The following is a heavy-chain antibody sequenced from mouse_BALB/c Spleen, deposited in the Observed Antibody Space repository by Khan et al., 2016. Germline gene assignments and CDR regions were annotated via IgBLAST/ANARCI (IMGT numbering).Heavy chain of an antibody. CDR3: ARTTLIMITHYYAMDY. CDR2: IWSGGST. V-gene: IGHV2-2*02. Sequence: QVQLKQSGPGLVQPSQSLSITCTVSGFSLTSYGVHWVRQSPGKGLEWLGVIWSGGSTDYNAAFISRLSISKDNSKSQVFFKMNSLQANDTAIYXCARTTLIMITHYYAMDYWGQGTSVTVSS. J-gene: IGHJ4*01. D-gene: IGHD2-4*01. CDR1: GFSLTSYG.